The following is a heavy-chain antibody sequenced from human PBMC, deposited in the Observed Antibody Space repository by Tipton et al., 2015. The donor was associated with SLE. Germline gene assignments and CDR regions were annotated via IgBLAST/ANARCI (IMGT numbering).Heavy chain of an antibody. Sequence: TLSLTCTVSGGSISSSLYYWGWIRQPPGKGLEWIGSIYYSGSTYYNPSLKSRVTTSVDTSKNQFSLKLSSVTAADTAVYYCARVVAVAGIHYYSVDIWGQGTTVTVSS. CDR2: IYYSGST. CDR3: ARVVAVAGIHYYSVDI. D-gene: IGHD6-19*01. J-gene: IGHJ6*02. V-gene: IGHV4-39*07. CDR1: GGSISSSLYY.